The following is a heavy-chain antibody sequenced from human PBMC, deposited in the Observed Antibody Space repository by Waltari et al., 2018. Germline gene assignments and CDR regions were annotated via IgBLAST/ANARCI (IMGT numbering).Heavy chain of an antibody. D-gene: IGHD5-12*01. J-gene: IGHJ4*02. CDR1: GFTFSRDW. V-gene: IGHV3-7*01. Sequence: EIQVVESGGGLVQPGGSLRLSCTASGFTFSRDWMSWVRQAPGKGLEWVANIKHDGTTKVYLDSVKGRFTISRDNAQNTVYLQMNSLRVEDTALYYCARAVDVADYWGQGTLVTVSS. CDR3: ARAVDVADY. CDR2: IKHDGTTK.